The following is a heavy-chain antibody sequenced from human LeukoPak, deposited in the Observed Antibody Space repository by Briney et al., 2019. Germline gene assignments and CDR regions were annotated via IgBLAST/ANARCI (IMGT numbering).Heavy chain of an antibody. D-gene: IGHD3-16*02. CDR3: ARDKSGYDGTYDYVWGSYRYFDY. CDR1: GYTFTSYG. J-gene: IGHJ4*02. V-gene: IGHV1-18*01. Sequence: EASVKVSCKASGYTFTSYGISWVRQAPGQGLEWMGWISAYNGNTNYAQKLQGRVTMTTDTSTSTAYMELRSLRSDDTAVYYCARDKSGYDGTYDYVWGSYRYFDYWGQGTLVTVSS. CDR2: ISAYNGNT.